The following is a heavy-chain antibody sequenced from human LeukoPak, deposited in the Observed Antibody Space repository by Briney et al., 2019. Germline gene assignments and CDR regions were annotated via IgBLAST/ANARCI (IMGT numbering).Heavy chain of an antibody. J-gene: IGHJ4*02. CDR1: GGSISSYY. CDR2: IYYSGST. V-gene: IGHV4-59*12. D-gene: IGHD6-19*01. Sequence: SETLSLTCTVSGGSISSYYWSWIRQPPGKGLEWIGYIYYSGSTNYNPSLKSRVTISVDTSKNQFSLKLSSVTAADTAVYYCASYVGRGGWYYFDYWGQGTLVTVSS. CDR3: ASYVGRGGWYYFDY.